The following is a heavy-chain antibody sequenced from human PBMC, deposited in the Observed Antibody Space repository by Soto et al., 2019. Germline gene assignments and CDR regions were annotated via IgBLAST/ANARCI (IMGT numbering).Heavy chain of an antibody. CDR2: INSDGSST. J-gene: IGHJ6*02. V-gene: IGHV3-74*01. CDR1: GFTFSNYW. D-gene: IGHD5-18*01. CDR3: ARGIQHRYGMDV. Sequence: EVQLVESGGGLVQPGGSLRLSCAAAGFTFSNYWMHWVRQAPGKGQVWVSRINSDGSSTFYADSVRGRFTISRDNAKNTVFLQMNSLRGEDTAVYYCARGIQHRYGMDVWGQGTTVTVSS.